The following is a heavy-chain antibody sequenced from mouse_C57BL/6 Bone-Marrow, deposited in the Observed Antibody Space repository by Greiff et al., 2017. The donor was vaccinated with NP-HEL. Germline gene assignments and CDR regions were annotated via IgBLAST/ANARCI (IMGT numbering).Heavy chain of an antibody. CDR1: GFTFSSYA. CDR2: ISDGGSYT. D-gene: IGHD2-3*01. CDR3: ARFYDLNYAMDY. J-gene: IGHJ4*01. Sequence: EVMLVESGGGLVKPGGSLKLSCAASGFTFSSYAMSWVRQTPEKRLEWVATISDGGSYTYYPDNVKGRFTISRDNAKNNLYLQMSHLKSEDTAMYYGARFYDLNYAMDYWGQGTSVTVSS. V-gene: IGHV5-4*03.